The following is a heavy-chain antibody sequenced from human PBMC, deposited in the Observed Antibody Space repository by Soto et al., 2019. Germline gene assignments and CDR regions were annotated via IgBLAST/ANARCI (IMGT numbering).Heavy chain of an antibody. CDR1: GFTFTSSA. Sequence: RASVKVSCKASGFTFTSSAVQWVRQARGQRLEWIGWIVVGSGNTNYAQKFRERVTITRDMSTSTAYMELSSLRSEDTAVYYCAALVVAGPDAFDIWGQGTMVTVSS. CDR3: AALVVAGPDAFDI. V-gene: IGHV1-58*01. CDR2: IVVGSGNT. D-gene: IGHD6-19*01. J-gene: IGHJ3*02.